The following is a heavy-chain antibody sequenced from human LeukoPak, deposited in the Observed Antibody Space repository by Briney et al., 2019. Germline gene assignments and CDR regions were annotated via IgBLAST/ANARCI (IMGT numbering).Heavy chain of an antibody. CDR2: IRYDGSNK. Sequence: PGGSLRLSCAASGFTFSSYGMHWVRQAPGKGLEWVAFIRYDGSNKYYADSVKGRFTISRDNSKNTLYLQMNSLRAEDTAVYYCAKWGEYSSSSKRDDAFDIWGQGTMVTVSS. J-gene: IGHJ3*02. CDR3: AKWGEYSSSSKRDDAFDI. CDR1: GFTFSSYG. V-gene: IGHV3-30*02. D-gene: IGHD6-6*01.